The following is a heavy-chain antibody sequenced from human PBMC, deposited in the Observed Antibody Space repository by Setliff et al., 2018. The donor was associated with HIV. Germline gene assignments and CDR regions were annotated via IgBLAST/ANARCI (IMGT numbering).Heavy chain of an antibody. V-gene: IGHV4-34*01. D-gene: IGHD5-12*01. CDR2: INYSGSS. J-gene: IGHJ4*02. CDR3: ARSLLGSIEAN. CDR1: GGSFSGDY. Sequence: SETLSLTCAVYGGSFSGDYWTWIRQPPGKGLEWIGEINYSGSSDYNPSLKSRVTVSVDTSKNQFSLILTSVTAADTAVYYCARSLLGSIEANWGQGTLVTVSS.